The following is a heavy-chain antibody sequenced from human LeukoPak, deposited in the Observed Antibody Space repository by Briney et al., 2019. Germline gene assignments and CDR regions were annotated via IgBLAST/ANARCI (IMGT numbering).Heavy chain of an antibody. CDR1: GGSISSGGYY. CDR3: ARRRPEVGSPPLGYYYYGMDV. CDR2: IYYSGST. V-gene: IGHV4-31*03. J-gene: IGHJ6*02. Sequence: SETLSLTCTVSGGSISSGGYYWSWIRQHPGKGLEWIGYIYYSGSTYYNPSLKGRVTISVDTSKNQFSLKLSSVTAADTAVYYCARRRPEVGSPPLGYYYYGMDVWGQGTTVTVSS. D-gene: IGHD1-26*01.